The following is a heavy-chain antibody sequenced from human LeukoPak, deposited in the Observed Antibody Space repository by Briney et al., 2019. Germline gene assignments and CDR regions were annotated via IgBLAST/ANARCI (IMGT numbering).Heavy chain of an antibody. CDR3: AKDVGLVTARFYSFDY. D-gene: IGHD2-21*02. V-gene: IGHV3-23*01. CDR1: GFTFSTYA. J-gene: IGHJ4*02. Sequence: GGSLRLSCAASGFTFSTYAMTWVRQAPGKGLEWVSTIGGSGGTTYYADSVKGRFSISRDNSKNTLYLQMNSLRAEDTAVYYCAKDVGLVTARFYSFDYRGQGTLVTVSS. CDR2: IGGSGGTT.